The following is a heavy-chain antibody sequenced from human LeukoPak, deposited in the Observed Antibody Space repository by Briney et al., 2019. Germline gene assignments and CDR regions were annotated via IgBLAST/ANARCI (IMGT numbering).Heavy chain of an antibody. D-gene: IGHD2-15*01. J-gene: IGHJ6*03. CDR2: IRYDGSSK. Sequence: GGSLRLSCAASGFTFNSYGIHWVRQAPGKGLEWVAFIRYDGSSKYYVDSVKGRFTISRDNSKNTLFLQMNSLRAEDTAVYYCARVLRYCSGGNCYSGGLGYMDVWGKGTTVTISS. CDR1: GFTFNSYG. CDR3: ARVLRYCSGGNCYSGGLGYMDV. V-gene: IGHV3-30*02.